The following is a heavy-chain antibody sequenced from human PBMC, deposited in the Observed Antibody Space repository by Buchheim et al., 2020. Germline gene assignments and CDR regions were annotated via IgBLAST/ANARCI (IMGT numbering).Heavy chain of an antibody. CDR1: GFTFSSYA. J-gene: IGHJ5*02. CDR2: ISYDGSNK. V-gene: IGHV3-30*04. D-gene: IGHD4-17*01. Sequence: QVQLVESGGGVVQPGRSLRLSCAASGFTFSSYAMHWVRQAPGKGLEWVAVISYDGSNKYYADSVKGRFTLSRDNSKNTLYLQMNSLRAEDTAVYYCARDLWSTVTPPGENWFDPWGQGTL. CDR3: ARDLWSTVTPPGENWFDP.